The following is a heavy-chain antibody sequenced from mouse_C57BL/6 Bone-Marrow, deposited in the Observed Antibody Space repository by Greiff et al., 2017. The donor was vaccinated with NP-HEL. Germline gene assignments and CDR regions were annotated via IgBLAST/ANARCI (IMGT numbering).Heavy chain of an antibody. D-gene: IGHD3-1*01. V-gene: IGHV5-2*01. CDR3: ASFRAGYWYFDV. Sequence: EVKLMESGGGLVQPGESLKLSCESNEYEFPSHDMSWVRKTPEKRLELVAAINSDGGSTYYPDTMARRFIISRDNTEKTLYLQMRSLRSEDTALYYCASFRAGYWYFDVWGTGTTVTVSS. CDR2: INSDGGST. CDR1: EYEFPSHD. J-gene: IGHJ1*03.